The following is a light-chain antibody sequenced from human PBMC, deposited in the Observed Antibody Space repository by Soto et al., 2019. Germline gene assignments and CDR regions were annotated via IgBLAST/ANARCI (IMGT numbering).Light chain of an antibody. J-gene: IGKJ1*01. V-gene: IGKV3-20*01. CDR1: QDFGISY. CDR2: GAS. CDR3: QQYGGSPRT. Sequence: EIVLTQSPGTLSLSPEESATLSCRASQDFGISYLAWYQQKPGQAPRLLIYGASTRATGIPDRFSGSGSGTDFTLTISRLEPEDFAVYYCQQYGGSPRTFGQGTKVDI.